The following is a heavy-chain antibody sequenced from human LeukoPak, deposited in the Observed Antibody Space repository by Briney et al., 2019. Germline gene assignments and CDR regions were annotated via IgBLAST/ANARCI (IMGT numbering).Heavy chain of an antibody. J-gene: IGHJ5*02. Sequence: GGSLRLSCAASGFTFSSYAMSWVRQAPGKGLEWVSTVNTRGGSTYYADSVKGRFTISRDNSKNTLYLQVNSLRAEDTAVYYCAYLWFGELLSGFDPWGQGTLVTVSS. D-gene: IGHD3-10*01. CDR3: AYLWFGELLSGFDP. V-gene: IGHV3-23*01. CDR2: VNTRGGST. CDR1: GFTFSSYA.